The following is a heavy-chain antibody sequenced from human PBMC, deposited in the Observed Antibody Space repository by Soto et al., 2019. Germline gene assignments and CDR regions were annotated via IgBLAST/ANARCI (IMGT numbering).Heavy chain of an antibody. Sequence: WTWIRQSPGKGLEWIGYIYHTGSTYYNPSLKSRVTISLDRSKNQFSLNLTSVTAADTAVYYCAREDYYASGSGSGWFDPWGQGTLVTVSS. J-gene: IGHJ5*02. CDR3: AREDYYASGSGSGWFDP. CDR2: IYHTGST. D-gene: IGHD3-10*01. V-gene: IGHV4-30-2*06.